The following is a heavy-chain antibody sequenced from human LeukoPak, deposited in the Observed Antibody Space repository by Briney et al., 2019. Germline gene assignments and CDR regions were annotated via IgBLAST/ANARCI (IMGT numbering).Heavy chain of an antibody. J-gene: IGHJ3*02. CDR2: IRYDGSNK. CDR1: GFTFSSYG. Sequence: GGSLRLSCAASGFTFSSYGMHWVRQAPGKGLEWVAFIRYDGSNKYYADSVKGRFTISRDNSENTLYLQMNSLRAEDTAVYYCAKDFGKGMVRGAGAFDIWGQGTMVTVSS. CDR3: AKDFGKGMVRGAGAFDI. V-gene: IGHV3-30*02. D-gene: IGHD3-10*01.